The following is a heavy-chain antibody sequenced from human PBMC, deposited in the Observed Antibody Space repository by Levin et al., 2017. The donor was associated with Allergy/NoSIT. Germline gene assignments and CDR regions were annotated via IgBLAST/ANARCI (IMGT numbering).Heavy chain of an antibody. CDR1: GYSFTSYW. V-gene: IGHV5-51*01. CDR2: IYPGDSDT. D-gene: IGHD3-3*01. Sequence: SGESLKISCKGSGYSFTSYWIGWVRQMPGKGLEWMGIIYPGDSDTRYSPSFQGQVTISADKSISTAYLQWSSLKASDTAMYYCASHRPALYDFWSGYYLHDAFDIWGQGTMVTVSS. J-gene: IGHJ3*02. CDR3: ASHRPALYDFWSGYYLHDAFDI.